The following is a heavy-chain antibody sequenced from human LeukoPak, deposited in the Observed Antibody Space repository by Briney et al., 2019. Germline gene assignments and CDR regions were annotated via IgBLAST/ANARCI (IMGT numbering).Heavy chain of an antibody. CDR3: AKVGGGGEFDY. CDR1: GFTFSSYG. CDR2: ISYDGSNK. V-gene: IGHV3-30*18. Sequence: LTGGSLRLSCAASGFTFSSYGMHWVRQAPGKGLEWVAVISYDGSNKYYADSVKGRFTISRDNSKNTLYLQMNSLRAEDTAVYYCAKVGGGGEFDYWGQGTLVTVSS. J-gene: IGHJ4*02. D-gene: IGHD2-21*01.